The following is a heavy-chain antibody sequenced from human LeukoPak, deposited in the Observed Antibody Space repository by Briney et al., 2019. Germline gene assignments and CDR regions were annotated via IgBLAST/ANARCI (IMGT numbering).Heavy chain of an antibody. J-gene: IGHJ2*01. CDR3: ARDQDYGDAGYFDL. V-gene: IGHV3-33*08. CDR1: GFTFSSYG. D-gene: IGHD4-17*01. Sequence: GESLTLPCAVSGFTFSSYGMHWVRQAPRKGLDWVAVIWYYGSKKYYKDPVKGRFTISRDNSKNSLYLQMRSLRAEDTAVYYCARDQDYGDAGYFDLWGRGTLVTVSS. CDR2: IWYYGSKK.